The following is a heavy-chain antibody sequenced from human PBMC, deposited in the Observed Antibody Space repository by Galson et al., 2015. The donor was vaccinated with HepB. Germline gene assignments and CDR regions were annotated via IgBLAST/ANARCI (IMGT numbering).Heavy chain of an antibody. CDR2: ISYDGRNE. Sequence: SLRLSCAASGFTFSSYAMHWVRQAPGRGLEWVAIISYDGRNEYYADSVKGRFSISRDNSENTLYLQMHSLRPEDTAVYYCARDPCSSINCYRSVPFDSWGQGTPVTVSS. J-gene: IGHJ4*02. D-gene: IGHD2-2*01. CDR1: GFTFSSYA. CDR3: ARDPCSSINCYRSVPFDS. V-gene: IGHV3-30*04.